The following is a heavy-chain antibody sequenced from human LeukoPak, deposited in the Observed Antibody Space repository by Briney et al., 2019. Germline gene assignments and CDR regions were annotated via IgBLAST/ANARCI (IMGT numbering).Heavy chain of an antibody. V-gene: IGHV1-2*02. CDR3: ARGGDYYDSSGYYDDAFDI. Sequence: ASVKVSCKASGYTFTGYYMHWVRQAPGQGLEWMGWINPKSGGTNYAQKFQGRVTMTRDTSISTAYMELRRLRSDDTAVYYCARGGDYYDSSGYYDDAFDIWGQGTMVTVSS. CDR2: INPKSGGT. CDR1: GYTFTGYY. D-gene: IGHD3-22*01. J-gene: IGHJ3*02.